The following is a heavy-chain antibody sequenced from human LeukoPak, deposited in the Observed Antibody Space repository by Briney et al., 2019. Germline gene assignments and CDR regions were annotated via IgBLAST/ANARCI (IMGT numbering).Heavy chain of an antibody. V-gene: IGHV3-23*01. D-gene: IGHD1-26*01. CDR3: AKVWGSYSTGYFDY. J-gene: IGHJ4*02. CDR1: RFTFSSYA. CDR2: ISGSGGSI. Sequence: GGSLRLSCAASRFTFSSYAMNWVRQAPGKGLEWVSAISGSGGSIYYTDSVKGRFTISRDNSKNTLFLQMNSLRAEDTAVYYCAKVWGSYSTGYFDYWGQGTLVTISS.